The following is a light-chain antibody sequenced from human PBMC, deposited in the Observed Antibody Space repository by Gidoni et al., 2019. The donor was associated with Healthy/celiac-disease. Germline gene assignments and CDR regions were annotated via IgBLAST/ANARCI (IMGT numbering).Light chain of an antibody. Sequence: DIQMTQSPSSLSASVGDRVTITCRASQSISSYLNLYQQKPGKAPKLLIYAASSLQSGVPSRLRGSGSGTDFTLIISSLQPEDFATYYCQQSYSTPQTFGQGTKVEIK. CDR3: QQSYSTPQT. J-gene: IGKJ1*01. CDR2: AAS. V-gene: IGKV1-39*01. CDR1: QSISSY.